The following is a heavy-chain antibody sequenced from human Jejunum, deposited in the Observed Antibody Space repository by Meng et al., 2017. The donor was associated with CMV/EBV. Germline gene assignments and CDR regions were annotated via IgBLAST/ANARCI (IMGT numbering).Heavy chain of an antibody. D-gene: IGHD4-11*01. CDR3: ARACRQVSNCYLDS. CDR2: IRNDGST. J-gene: IGHJ4*02. V-gene: IGHV3-53*01. Sequence: SGFSVTSNYMTWVRQAPGKGPEWVSFIRNDGSTTYTASVQGRFTISRDNSKNTVYLQMNSLRAEDTALYYCARACRQVSNCYLDSWGQGTQVNVSS. CDR1: GFSVTSNY.